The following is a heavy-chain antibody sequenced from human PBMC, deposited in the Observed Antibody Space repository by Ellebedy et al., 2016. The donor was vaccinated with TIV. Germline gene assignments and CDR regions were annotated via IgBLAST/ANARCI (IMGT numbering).Heavy chain of an antibody. V-gene: IGHV1-46*01. D-gene: IGHD2-2*01. CDR3: ATAGVVLPAANDAFDI. CDR1: GYTFTNYY. J-gene: IGHJ3*02. Sequence: AASVQVSCKASGYTFTNYYMHWVRQAPGQGLEWMGIINPSGGSTSYAQKFQGRVTVTRDTSTSTVYMELSSLRSEDTAVYYCATAGVVLPAANDAFDIWGQGTMVTVSS. CDR2: INPSGGST.